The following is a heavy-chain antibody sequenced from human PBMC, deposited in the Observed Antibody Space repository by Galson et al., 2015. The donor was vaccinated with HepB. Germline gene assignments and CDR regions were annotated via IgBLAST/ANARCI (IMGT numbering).Heavy chain of an antibody. D-gene: IGHD4-23*01. J-gene: IGHJ3*02. CDR1: GFTFSNAW. V-gene: IGHV3-15*07. CDR2: IKSKTDGGTT. Sequence: SLRLSCAASGFTFSNAWMNWVRQAPGKGLEWVGRIKSKTDGGTTDYAAPVKGRFTISRDDSKNTLYPQMNSLKTEDTAVYYCTTDVTPGAFDIWGQGTMVTVSS. CDR3: TTDVTPGAFDI.